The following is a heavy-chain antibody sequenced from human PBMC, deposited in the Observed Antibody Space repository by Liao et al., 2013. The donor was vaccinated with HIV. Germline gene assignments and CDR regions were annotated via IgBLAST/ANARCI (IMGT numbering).Heavy chain of an antibody. CDR1: GGSISGYS. Sequence: QVQLQESGPGQVKASETLSLTCTVSGGSISGYSWSWVRQPAGKGLEWIGRIYSSGSTNYNPSLKSRVTMSIDTSKNQFSLKLSSVTAADTAMYYCARDESRGSEFWGQGTLVTVSS. CDR2: IYSSGST. V-gene: IGHV4-4*07. CDR3: ARDESRGSEF. D-gene: IGHD3-10*01. J-gene: IGHJ4*02.